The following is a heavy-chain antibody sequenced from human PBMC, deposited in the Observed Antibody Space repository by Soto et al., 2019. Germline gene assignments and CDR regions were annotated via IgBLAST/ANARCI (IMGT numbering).Heavy chain of an antibody. Sequence: QVQLVQSGAEVKKPESSVTVSCKASGGTFSSYTISWMRQAPGQGLEWMGGIIPIFGTANYAQKFQGRVTITADESTSTAYMELSSLRSEDTAVYYCARGNHRWLQLWYFDLWGRGTLVTVSS. CDR2: IIPIFGTA. V-gene: IGHV1-69*12. D-gene: IGHD5-12*01. CDR3: ARGNHRWLQLWYFDL. J-gene: IGHJ2*01. CDR1: GGTFSSYT.